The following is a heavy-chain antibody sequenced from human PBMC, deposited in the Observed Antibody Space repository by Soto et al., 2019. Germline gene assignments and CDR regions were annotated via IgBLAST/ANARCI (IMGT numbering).Heavy chain of an antibody. V-gene: IGHV4-31*03. CDR1: GGSISSGGYY. CDR3: ARYMVRGVITTRHFEY. J-gene: IGHJ4*02. CDR2: IYYSGST. D-gene: IGHD3-10*01. Sequence: SETLSLTCTVSGGSISSGGYYWSWIRQHPGKGLEWIGYIYYSGSTYYNPSLKSRVTISVDTSKNQFSLKLSSVTAADTAVYYCARYMVRGVITTRHFEYWGQGTLVTVSS.